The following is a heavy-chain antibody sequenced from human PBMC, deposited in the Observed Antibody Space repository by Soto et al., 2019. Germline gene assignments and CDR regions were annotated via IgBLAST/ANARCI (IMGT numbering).Heavy chain of an antibody. CDR3: AKDQVIAASHGID. CDR1: GFTFNNYG. D-gene: IGHD6-13*01. J-gene: IGHJ3*01. Sequence: QVQLVESGGGVVQPGRSLRLSCAASGFTFNNYGMHWVRQAPGKGLEWVATISNDGSDKYYADSVKGRLTISIDNSKNTVYLQMNSLRAEETAVYYCAKDQVIAASHGIDWGQGTMVTVSS. CDR2: ISNDGSDK. V-gene: IGHV3-30*18.